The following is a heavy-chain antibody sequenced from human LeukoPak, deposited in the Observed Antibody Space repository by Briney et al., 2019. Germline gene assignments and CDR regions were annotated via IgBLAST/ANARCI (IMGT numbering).Heavy chain of an antibody. CDR3: ARSQNYYGSGDY. J-gene: IGHJ4*02. Sequence: SETLSLTCTVSGDSFSNGNYYWSWLRQPPGKALEWIGYIYYTGKTYYNPSLEGRVTILVDTSRNHFSVKLSSVTAADTAVYYCARSQNYYGSGDYWSQGTLVTVSS. CDR2: IYYTGKT. CDR1: GDSFSNGNYY. V-gene: IGHV4-61*03. D-gene: IGHD3-10*01.